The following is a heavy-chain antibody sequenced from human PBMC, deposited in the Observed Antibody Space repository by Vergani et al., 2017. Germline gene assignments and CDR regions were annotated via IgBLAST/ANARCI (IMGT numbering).Heavy chain of an antibody. J-gene: IGHJ3*01. CDR1: GGSFSTGGQS. CDR2: SYTSGAT. V-gene: IGHV4-61*02. CDR3: ARDGGEYDKDALDV. Sequence: QVQLQESGPGLVKPSQTLSLTCTVSGGSFSTGGQSWTWLRQSAGKGLEWIGRSYTSGATNYNPSLRSRAIMSLDASKKQFSLKLTSVTTADTAVYYCARDGGEYDKDALDVWGQGTKVTVTS. D-gene: IGHD2-21*01.